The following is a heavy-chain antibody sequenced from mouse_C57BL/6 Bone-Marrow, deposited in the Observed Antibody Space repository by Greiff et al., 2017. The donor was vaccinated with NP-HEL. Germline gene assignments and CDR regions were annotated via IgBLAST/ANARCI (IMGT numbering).Heavy chain of an antibody. D-gene: IGHD1-1*01. Sequence: QVQLQQPGAGLVKPGASVKLSCKSSGYTFTGYWMHWVKQRPVRGHEWIGMFDPNSGGTKYNEKFMSKATLTVDKPSTTAYMQLSSLTAEDAAVDYCARAGDDYGSSYWYIDVWGTGTTVTVSS. J-gene: IGHJ1*03. CDR3: ARAGDDYGSSYWYIDV. V-gene: IGHV1-72*01. CDR2: FDPNSGGT. CDR1: GYTFTGYW.